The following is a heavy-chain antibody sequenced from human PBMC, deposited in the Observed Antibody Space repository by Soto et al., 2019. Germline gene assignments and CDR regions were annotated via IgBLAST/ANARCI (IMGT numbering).Heavy chain of an antibody. V-gene: IGHV3-13*01. Sequence: GGSLRLSCAASGFTFSNYDMHWVRQATGKGLEWVSAIGTAGDTYYPGSVKGRFTISRENAKNSLYLQMNSLRAGDTAVYYCARGAGTATNNWFDSWGQETLVTVSS. CDR3: ARGAGTATNNWFDS. CDR2: IGTAGDT. CDR1: GFTFSNYD. D-gene: IGHD5-18*01. J-gene: IGHJ5*01.